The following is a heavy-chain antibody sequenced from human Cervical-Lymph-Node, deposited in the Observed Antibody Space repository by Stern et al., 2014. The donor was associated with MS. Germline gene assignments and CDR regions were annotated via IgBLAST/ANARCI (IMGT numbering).Heavy chain of an antibody. CDR2: IYYSGNT. J-gene: IGHJ4*02. CDR3: ARDDGYSGYDS. D-gene: IGHD5-12*01. Sequence: QVQLQESGPGLVKPSETLSLTCLISGGSISTYYWSWVRQPPGKGLEWIGYIYYSGNTNYNPSLKSRVAMSVDMAKNQFSLKLGSVTAADTAVYFCARDDGYSGYDSWGQGTLVTVS. V-gene: IGHV4-59*01. CDR1: GGSISTYY.